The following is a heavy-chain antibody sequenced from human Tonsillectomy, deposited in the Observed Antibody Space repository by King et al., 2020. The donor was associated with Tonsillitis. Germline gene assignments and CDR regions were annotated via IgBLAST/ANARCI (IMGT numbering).Heavy chain of an antibody. V-gene: IGHV3-33*01. Sequence: VQLVESGGGVVQPGRSLRLSCAASGFTFSSYGMHWVRQAPGKGLEWVAVIWYDGSNKYYADSVKGRFTISRDNSKNTLYLQMNSLGAEDTAVYYCARHKYYYDRSGYEYFQHWGQGTLVTVSS. CDR3: ARHKYYYDRSGYEYFQH. CDR1: GFTFSSYG. D-gene: IGHD3-22*01. J-gene: IGHJ1*01. CDR2: IWYDGSNK.